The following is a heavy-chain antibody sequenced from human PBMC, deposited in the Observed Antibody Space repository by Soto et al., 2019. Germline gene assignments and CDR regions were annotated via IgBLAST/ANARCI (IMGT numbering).Heavy chain of an antibody. CDR3: ARDKSVAGTDY. D-gene: IGHD6-19*01. CDR2: ISAYNGNT. CDR1: GYTFTIYG. J-gene: IGHJ4*02. V-gene: IGHV1-18*01. Sequence: ASVKVSCKASGYTFTIYGIIWVRQAPGQGLEWMGWISAYNGNTNYAQKLQGRVTMTTDTSTSTAYMELRSLRSDDTAVYYCARDKSVAGTDYWGQGTLVTVSS.